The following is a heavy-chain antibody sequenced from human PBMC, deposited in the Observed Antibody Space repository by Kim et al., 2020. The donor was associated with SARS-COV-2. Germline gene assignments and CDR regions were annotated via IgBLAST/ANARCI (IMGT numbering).Heavy chain of an antibody. D-gene: IGHD3-10*01. Sequence: GGSLRLSCAASGFTFSSYAMHWVRQAPGKGLEWVAVISYDGSNKYYADSVKGRFTISRDNSKNTLYLQMNSLRAEDTAVYYCASYGSGSYTNFDYWGQGTLVTVSS. V-gene: IGHV3-30*04. CDR3: ASYGSGSYTNFDY. J-gene: IGHJ4*02. CDR2: ISYDGSNK. CDR1: GFTFSSYA.